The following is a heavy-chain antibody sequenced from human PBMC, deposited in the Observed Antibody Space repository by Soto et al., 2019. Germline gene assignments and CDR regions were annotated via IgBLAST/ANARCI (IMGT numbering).Heavy chain of an antibody. CDR2: ISYDGSNK. CDR3: AKNGGYPRDYYYYGMDV. CDR1: GFSFSSYG. J-gene: IGHJ6*02. V-gene: IGHV3-30*18. Sequence: PGGSLRLSCAASGFSFSSYGMHWVRQAPGKGLEWVAVISYDGSNKYYADSVKGRFTISRDNSKNTLYLQMNSLRAEDTAVYYCAKNGGYPRDYYYYGMDVWGQGTTVTVSS. D-gene: IGHD2-15*01.